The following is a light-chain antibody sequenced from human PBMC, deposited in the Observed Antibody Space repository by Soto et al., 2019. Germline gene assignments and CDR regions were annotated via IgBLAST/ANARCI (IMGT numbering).Light chain of an antibody. CDR3: SSYAGSNNRYV. CDR1: SSDVGGYNF. J-gene: IGLJ1*01. V-gene: IGLV2-8*01. Sequence: QSALTQPPSASGSPGQSVTISCTGTSSDVGGYNFVSWYQQHPGKAPKLMIYEVSNRPSGVPDRFSGSKSDNTASLTVSGLQAEDEADYYCSSYAGSNNRYVFGTGTKLTVL. CDR2: EVS.